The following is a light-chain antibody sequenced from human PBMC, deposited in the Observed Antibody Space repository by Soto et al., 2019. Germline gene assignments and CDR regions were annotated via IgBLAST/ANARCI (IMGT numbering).Light chain of an antibody. V-gene: IGKV1-5*03. CDR1: ERINNW. CDR3: QQYSSYSPIT. Sequence: DLQMTHSPSTLSASVGARVNINCRAGERINNWLALYQKTPGRDPTLLIHKASLLETVALSRFSGTGSGTEFTLTINGLQPDDFANYYFQQYSSYSPITLGQGTRLEIK. CDR2: KAS. J-gene: IGKJ5*01.